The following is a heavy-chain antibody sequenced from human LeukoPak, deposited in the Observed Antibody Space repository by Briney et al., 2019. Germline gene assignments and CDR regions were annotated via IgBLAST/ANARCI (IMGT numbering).Heavy chain of an antibody. CDR2: IYHSGST. Sequence: PSETLSLTCTVSGGSISSYYWSWIRQPPGKGLEWIGYIYHSGSTNYNPSLKSRVTISVDTSKNQFSLKLSSVTAADTAVYYCARSITIFGVATFDPWGQGTLVTVSS. V-gene: IGHV4-59*01. D-gene: IGHD3-3*01. CDR3: ARSITIFGVATFDP. J-gene: IGHJ5*02. CDR1: GGSISSYY.